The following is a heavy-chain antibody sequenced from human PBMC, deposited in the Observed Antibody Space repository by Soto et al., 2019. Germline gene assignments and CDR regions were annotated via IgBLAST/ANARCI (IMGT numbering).Heavy chain of an antibody. CDR3: ATLPPRIVVVVLPIPS. J-gene: IGHJ4*02. V-gene: IGHV4-4*02. D-gene: IGHD2-15*01. CDR1: GGSISSTNW. Sequence: QVQLQQSGPRLARPSGTLSLTCVVSGGSISSTNWWTWVRQTPGKGLEWIGEVYHTGSTKYNPSLKNRVTISLDKSNNQFTLQLKSVTAADTAVYYCATLPPRIVVVVLPIPSWGQGTRVTVSS. CDR2: VYHTGST.